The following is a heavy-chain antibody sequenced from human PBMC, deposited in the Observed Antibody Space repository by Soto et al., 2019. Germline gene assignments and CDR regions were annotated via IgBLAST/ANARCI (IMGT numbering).Heavy chain of an antibody. V-gene: IGHV4-30-2*01. J-gene: IGHJ4*02. CDR2: IYLRGTT. CDR3: ARAPRHYYDSGGQTSYFDY. Sequence: TSETLSLTCAVSGGSISSGGFSWNWIRQLPGKGLEWIGYIYLRGTTYYNPSLKSRVTISSDRSKNHFSLKLNSLTAADTAVYYCARAPRHYYDSGGQTSYFDYWGQGALVTVSS. CDR1: GGSISSGGFS. D-gene: IGHD3-22*01.